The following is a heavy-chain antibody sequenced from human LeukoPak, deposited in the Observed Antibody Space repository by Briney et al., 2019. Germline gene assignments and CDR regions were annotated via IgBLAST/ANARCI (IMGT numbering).Heavy chain of an antibody. V-gene: IGHV3-9*01. CDR3: AKDIGISIAAAGRAFDY. J-gene: IGHJ4*02. CDR1: GFTFDDYA. D-gene: IGHD6-13*01. Sequence: SLRLSCAASGFTFDDYAMHWVRQAPGKGLEWVSGISWNSGSIGYADSVKGRFTISRDNAKNSLYLQMNSLRAEDTALYYCAKDIGISIAAAGRAFDYWGQGTLVTVSS. CDR2: ISWNSGSI.